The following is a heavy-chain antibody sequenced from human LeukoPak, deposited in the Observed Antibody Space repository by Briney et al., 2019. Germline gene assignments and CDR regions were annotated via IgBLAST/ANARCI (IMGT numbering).Heavy chain of an antibody. V-gene: IGHV3-48*03. D-gene: IGHD5-18*01. Sequence: GGSLRLSCAASGFTFSSYEMNWVRQAPGKGLEWVSYISSSGSTIYYADSVKGRFTISRDNAKNSLYLQMNSLRAEDTAVYYCAKTGGRGYSYGPPTGYYYYYMDVWGKGTTVTVSS. CDR1: GFTFSSYE. CDR2: ISSSGSTI. CDR3: AKTGGRGYSYGPPTGYYYYYMDV. J-gene: IGHJ6*03.